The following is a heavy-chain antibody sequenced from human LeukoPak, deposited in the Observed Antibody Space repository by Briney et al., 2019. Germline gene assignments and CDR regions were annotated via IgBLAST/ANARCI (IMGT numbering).Heavy chain of an antibody. Sequence: ASVKVSCKASRGTFSSYAISWVRQAPGQGLEWMGRIIPIFGTANYAQKFQGRVTITTDESTSTAYMELSSLRSEDTAVYYCARGPGIVGARDSDYWGQGTLVTVSS. V-gene: IGHV1-69*05. CDR3: ARGPGIVGARDSDY. CDR2: IIPIFGTA. J-gene: IGHJ4*02. D-gene: IGHD1-26*01. CDR1: RGTFSSYA.